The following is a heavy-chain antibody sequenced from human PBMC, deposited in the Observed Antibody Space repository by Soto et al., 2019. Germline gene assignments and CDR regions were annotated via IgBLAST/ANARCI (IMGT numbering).Heavy chain of an antibody. CDR1: GGAIGGYY. Sequence: SETLSLTCSLSGGAIGGYYWSWIRQPPGKALEWIGYVSYSGSTDYHTSLKSRVSISIDTSKNQFSLKMISVTAADTAVYYCARHGSDSGWLFFDPWGPGALVTVSS. D-gene: IGHD6-19*01. CDR3: ARHGSDSGWLFFDP. CDR2: VSYSGST. J-gene: IGHJ5*02. V-gene: IGHV4-59*08.